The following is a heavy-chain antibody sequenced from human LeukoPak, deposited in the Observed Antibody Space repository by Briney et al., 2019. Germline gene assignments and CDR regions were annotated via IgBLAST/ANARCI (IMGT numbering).Heavy chain of an antibody. J-gene: IGHJ4*02. Sequence: PSQTLSLTCTVSGGSISSGGYYWSWIRQHPGKGLEWIGYIYYRGSTYYNPSLKSRVTISVDTSKNQFSLKLSSVTAADTAVYYCARGDAIFGVATIDYWGQGTLVTVSS. CDR1: GGSISSGGYY. CDR2: IYYRGST. V-gene: IGHV4-31*03. CDR3: ARGDAIFGVATIDY. D-gene: IGHD3-3*01.